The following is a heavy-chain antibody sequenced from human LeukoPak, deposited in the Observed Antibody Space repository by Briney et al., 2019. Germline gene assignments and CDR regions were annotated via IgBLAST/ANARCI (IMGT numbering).Heavy chain of an antibody. V-gene: IGHV4-31*02. CDR2: IYYSGST. D-gene: IGHD2-2*01. Sequence: SETLSLTWTVPGGSISSGGYYWSWIRQHPGKGLEWIGYIYYSGSTYYNPSLKSRVTISVDTSKNQFSLKLSSVTAADSAVYYCASASVVVPAEPHGPDAFDIWGQGTMVTVSS. J-gene: IGHJ3*02. CDR3: ASASVVVPAEPHGPDAFDI. CDR1: GGSISSGGYY.